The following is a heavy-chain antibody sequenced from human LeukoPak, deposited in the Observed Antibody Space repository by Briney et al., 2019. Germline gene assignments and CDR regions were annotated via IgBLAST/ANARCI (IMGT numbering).Heavy chain of an antibody. CDR3: ARVRCSITSCDILDY. D-gene: IGHD2-2*01. CDR1: GYTFTNYY. CDR2: INPSGGRT. V-gene: IGHV1-46*01. Sequence: GASVKVSCKASGYTFTNYYVHWVRQAPGQGLEWMGIINPSGGRTSYAQKFQGRVTMTGDTSTSTVYMELSSLRSGDTAVYYCARVRCSITSCDILDYWGQGTLVTVSS. J-gene: IGHJ4*02.